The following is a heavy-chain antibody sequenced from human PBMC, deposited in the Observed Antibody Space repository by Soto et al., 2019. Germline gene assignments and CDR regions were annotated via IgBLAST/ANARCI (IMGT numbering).Heavy chain of an antibody. D-gene: IGHD3-16*01. CDR1: GYTFTSYG. CDR3: ARSRGERAGGGFDY. V-gene: IGHV1-18*01. J-gene: IGHJ4*02. Sequence: QVQLVQSGAEVKKPGASVKVSCKASGYTFTSYGISWVRQAPGQGLEWMGWISAYNGNTNYAQKLQGRVTMTPDTSATTAYMEVRRLRSDDTAVYLGARSRGERAGGGFDYWGQGTLVTVSS. CDR2: ISAYNGNT.